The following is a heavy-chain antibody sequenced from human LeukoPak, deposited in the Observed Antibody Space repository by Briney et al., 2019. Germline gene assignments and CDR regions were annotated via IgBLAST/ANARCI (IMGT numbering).Heavy chain of an antibody. D-gene: IGHD3-22*01. CDR1: GGSISSSSYY. Sequence: SETLSLTCTVSGGSISSSSYYWGWIRQPPGKGLEWIGSIYYSGSTYYNPSLKSRVTISVDTSKNQFSLKLTSVTAADTAVYYCARHPEGGTVTLLNYYDSSGYESWGQGTLVTASS. CDR2: IYYSGST. J-gene: IGHJ4*02. CDR3: ARHPEGGTVTLLNYYDSSGYES. V-gene: IGHV4-39*01.